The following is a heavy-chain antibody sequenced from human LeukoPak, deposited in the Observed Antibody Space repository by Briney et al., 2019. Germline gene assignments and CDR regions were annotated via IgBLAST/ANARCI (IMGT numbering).Heavy chain of an antibody. CDR3: ARSNNYYESSGYYAKTRRDFDY. CDR2: INPSGGST. Sequence: GASVKFSCKASVYTFTSYYMHWVRQAPGQGLEWMGIINPSGGSTSYAQKFQGRVTMTRATSTSTGYMELSSLRSEDTAVYYCARSNNYYESSGYYAKTRRDFDYWGQGTLVTVSS. CDR1: VYTFTSYY. D-gene: IGHD3-22*01. V-gene: IGHV1-46*01. J-gene: IGHJ4*02.